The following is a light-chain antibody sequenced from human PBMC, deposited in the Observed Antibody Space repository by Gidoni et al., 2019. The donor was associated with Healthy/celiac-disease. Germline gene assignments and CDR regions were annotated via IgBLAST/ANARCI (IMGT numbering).Light chain of an antibody. CDR1: QTITNY. Sequence: EIQRTQSPSSLSASVGDRVTITCQASQTITNYLNWYQQKPGKAPKLLIYDASNLETGVPSRFSGSGSGTDFTFTISSLQPEDIATYYCQQYDNLPFTFGPGTKVDIK. CDR2: DAS. J-gene: IGKJ3*01. V-gene: IGKV1-33*01. CDR3: QQYDNLPFT.